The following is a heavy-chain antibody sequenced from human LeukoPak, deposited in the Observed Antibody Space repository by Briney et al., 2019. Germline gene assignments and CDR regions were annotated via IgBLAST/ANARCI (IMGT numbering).Heavy chain of an antibody. CDR3: ARGGTYDI. J-gene: IGHJ3*02. CDR1: GFTSSRYW. Sequence: GGSLGLSCVASGFTSSRYWMTWFRQAPGKGLEWVANIKQDGSQKNYVDSVKGRFTISRDNAKKSLYLQMNSLRGEDTAVYFCARGGTYDIWGQGTRVTVSS. CDR2: IKQDGSQK. V-gene: IGHV3-7*01.